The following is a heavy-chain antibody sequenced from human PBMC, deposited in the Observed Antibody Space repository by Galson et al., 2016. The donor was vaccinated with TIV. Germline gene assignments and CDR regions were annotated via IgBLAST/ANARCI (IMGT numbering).Heavy chain of an antibody. D-gene: IGHD2-21*02. Sequence: SVKVSCKVTGDIFTRHAINWVRQGPGQGLEWIGAILPLHGLSNHAQKFQGRVTLNADEPTSTLYMVPSSLRSDDTAVYYCARTFPCGGDCYFFDYWGQGTLVTVSS. J-gene: IGHJ4*02. CDR2: ILPLHGLS. V-gene: IGHV1-69*10. CDR3: ARTFPCGGDCYFFDY. CDR1: GDIFTRHA.